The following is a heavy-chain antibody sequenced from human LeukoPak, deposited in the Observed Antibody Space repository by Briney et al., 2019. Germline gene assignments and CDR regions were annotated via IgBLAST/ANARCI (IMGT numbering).Heavy chain of an antibody. V-gene: IGHV3-11*01. D-gene: IGHD3-22*01. CDR1: GFTFSDYY. CDR3: ARSSTMIVVGQFDY. CDR2: ISSSGSTI. J-gene: IGHJ4*02. Sequence: GGSLRLSCAASGFTFSDYYMSWIRQAPGKGLEWVSYISSSGSTIYYADSVKGRFTISRDNAKNPLYLQMNSLRAEDTAVYYCARSSTMIVVGQFDYWGQGTLVTVSS.